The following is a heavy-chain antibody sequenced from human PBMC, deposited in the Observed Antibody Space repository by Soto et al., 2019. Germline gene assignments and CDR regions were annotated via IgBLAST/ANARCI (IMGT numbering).Heavy chain of an antibody. J-gene: IGHJ6*02. V-gene: IGHV4-39*07. Sequence: SETLSLTCTVSGGSISSSSYYWGWIRQPPGKGLEWIGSIYYSGSTYYNPSLKSRVTISVDTSKNQFSLKLSSVTAADTAVYYCARDPGYDFWSGYYRTYYYYGMDVWGQGTTVTAP. CDR1: GGSISSSSYY. CDR2: IYYSGST. CDR3: ARDPGYDFWSGYYRTYYYYGMDV. D-gene: IGHD3-3*01.